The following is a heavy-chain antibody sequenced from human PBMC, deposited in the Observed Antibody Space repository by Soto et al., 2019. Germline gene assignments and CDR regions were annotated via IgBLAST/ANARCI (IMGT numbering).Heavy chain of an antibody. V-gene: IGHV3-30-3*01. CDR2: IAYDGHNK. Sequence: QVQLVESGGGVGQHGMSLRLSCAASGFTFSSYSMHWVRQAPGKGLEWVGVIAYDGHNKYYADSVKGRFTISRDNYKYTRFLQMNRLGAEDIAVYYYARALGGYYGVDVWGQGTAVTVAS. CDR1: GFTFSSYS. CDR3: ARALGGYYGVDV. J-gene: IGHJ6*02.